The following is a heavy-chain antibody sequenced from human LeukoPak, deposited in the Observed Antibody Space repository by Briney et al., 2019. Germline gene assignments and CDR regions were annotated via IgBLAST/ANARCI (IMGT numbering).Heavy chain of an antibody. Sequence: GASVKVSCKASGYTFTSYYMHWVRQAPGQGLEWMGIINPSGGSTSYAQKFQGRVTMTRDTSTSTAYMELRSLRSDDTAVYYCARDPGVATGDWGQGTLVTVSS. D-gene: IGHD5-12*01. J-gene: IGHJ4*02. CDR2: INPSGGST. CDR3: ARDPGVATGD. CDR1: GYTFTSYY. V-gene: IGHV1-46*01.